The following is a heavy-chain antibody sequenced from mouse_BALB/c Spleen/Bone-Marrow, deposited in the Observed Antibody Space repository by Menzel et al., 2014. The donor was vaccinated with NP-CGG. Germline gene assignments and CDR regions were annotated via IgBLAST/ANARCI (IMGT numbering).Heavy chain of an antibody. CDR2: IWAGGST. D-gene: IGHD3-2*02. V-gene: IGHV2-9*02. CDR1: GFSLTNCG. CDR3: ARVTSSAVGAMDY. J-gene: IGHJ4*01. Sequence: QVQLQQPGPGLVAPSQSLSITCTVSGFSLTNCGVHWVRQPPGKGLEWLGVIWAGGSTNYNSALMSRLSISKDNSKSQVFLKMISLQTDDTAMYYCARVTSSAVGAMDYWGQGTSVTVSS.